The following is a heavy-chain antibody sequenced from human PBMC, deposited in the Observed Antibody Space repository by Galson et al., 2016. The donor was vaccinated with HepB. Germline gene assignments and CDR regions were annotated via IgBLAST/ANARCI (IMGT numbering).Heavy chain of an antibody. Sequence: ETLSLPCTVSGGSISSSNYYWGWIRQPPGKGLEWIASVYYSGNTFYNSSFTSRVTMSVDTSKNQFSLKPTSVTAADTAVYYCAREDWYFDVWGRGTQVTVSS. CDR2: VYYSGNT. J-gene: IGHJ2*01. V-gene: IGHV4-39*02. CDR1: GGSISSSNYY. CDR3: AREDWYFDV.